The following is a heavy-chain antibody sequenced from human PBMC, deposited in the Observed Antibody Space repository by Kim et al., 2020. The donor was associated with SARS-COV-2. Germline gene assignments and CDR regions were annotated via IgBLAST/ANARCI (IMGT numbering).Heavy chain of an antibody. Sequence: FTISRDNSKNTLYLQMNSLRAEDTAVYYCAREHYDYVWGSYRHKDYYFDYWGQGTLVTVSS. V-gene: IGHV3-30*07. J-gene: IGHJ4*02. CDR3: AREHYDYVWGSYRHKDYYFDY. D-gene: IGHD3-16*02.